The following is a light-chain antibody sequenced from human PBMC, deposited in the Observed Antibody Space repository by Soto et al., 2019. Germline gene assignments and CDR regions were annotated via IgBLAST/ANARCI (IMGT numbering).Light chain of an antibody. CDR3: QQYNKWPRT. CDR2: GAS. J-gene: IGKJ1*01. V-gene: IGKV3-15*01. Sequence: DIVMAQSASTLSESPRERATLSCRASQSVSSDLAWYHQKPGQAPRLLIYGASTRATGIPARFSGSGSGTEFTLTINSLQSEDFAVYYCQQYNKWPRTFGQGTKVDIK. CDR1: QSVSSD.